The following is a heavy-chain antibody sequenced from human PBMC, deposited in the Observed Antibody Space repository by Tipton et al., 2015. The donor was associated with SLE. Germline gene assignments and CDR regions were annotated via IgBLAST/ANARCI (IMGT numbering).Heavy chain of an antibody. CDR3: ARATTSWVWFDP. V-gene: IGHV4-34*12. CDR2: VFHSGST. J-gene: IGHJ5*02. CDR1: GGSFSGFY. D-gene: IGHD4-17*01. Sequence: TLSLTCVVHGGSFSGFYWGWIRQPPGKGLEWIGHVFHSGSTYYNPSLRSRVLISLYTSKNHFSLKLTSVTDADTAVYYCARATTSWVWFDPWGQGTPVTVSS.